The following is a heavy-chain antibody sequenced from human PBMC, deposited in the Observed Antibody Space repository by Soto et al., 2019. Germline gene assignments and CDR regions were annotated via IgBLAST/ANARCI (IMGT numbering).Heavy chain of an antibody. V-gene: IGHV4-59*01. CDR2: IYYSGNT. CDR3: ARGIAEAGSWYFDN. D-gene: IGHD6-13*01. Sequence: PSETLSLTCTVSGGSISSYYWSWIRQPPGMGPECIGYIYYSGNTNYNPSLKSRVTISLDTSKNQFSLKLSSVTAADTAVFYCARGIAEAGSWYFDNCGQRTLVTVSS. CDR1: GGSISSYY. J-gene: IGHJ4*02.